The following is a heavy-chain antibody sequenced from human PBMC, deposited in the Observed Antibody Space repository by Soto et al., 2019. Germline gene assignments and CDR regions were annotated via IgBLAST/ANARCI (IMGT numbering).Heavy chain of an antibody. CDR2: ISAYNGNT. D-gene: IGHD6-13*01. CDR3: ARVWYPGIAAAGRAQFDY. J-gene: IGHJ4*02. V-gene: IGHV1-18*01. Sequence: ASVKVSCKASGYTFTSYGISWVRQAPGRGLEWMGWISAYNGNTNYAQKLQGRVTMTTDTSTSTAYMELRSLRSDDTAVYYCARVWYPGIAAAGRAQFDYWGQGTLVTVSS. CDR1: GYTFTSYG.